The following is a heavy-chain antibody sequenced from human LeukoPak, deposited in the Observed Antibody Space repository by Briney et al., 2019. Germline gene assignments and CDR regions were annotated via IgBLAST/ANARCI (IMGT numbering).Heavy chain of an antibody. CDR2: INHSGST. V-gene: IGHV4-34*01. J-gene: IGHJ3*02. Sequence: SETLSLTCAVYGGSLSGYYWSWIRQPPGKGLEWIGEINHSGSTNYNPSLKSRVTISVDTSKNQFSLKLSSVTAADTAVYYCARVEMATILSPDFDIWGQGTMVTVSS. D-gene: IGHD5-24*01. CDR1: GGSLSGYY. CDR3: ARVEMATILSPDFDI.